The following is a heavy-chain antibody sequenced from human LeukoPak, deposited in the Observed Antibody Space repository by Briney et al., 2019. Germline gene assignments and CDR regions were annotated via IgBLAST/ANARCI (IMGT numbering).Heavy chain of an antibody. CDR3: ATYSGPGAFDI. Sequence: GGSLRLSCAASGFTFSSYWMRWVRQAPGKGLEWVANIKEDGSEKYYVDPVEGRFTISRDNVKNSLFLQMNSLRDEDTAVYYCATYSGPGAFDIWGQGTMVTVSS. CDR2: IKEDGSEK. D-gene: IGHD2-15*01. CDR1: GFTFSSYW. V-gene: IGHV3-7*02. J-gene: IGHJ3*02.